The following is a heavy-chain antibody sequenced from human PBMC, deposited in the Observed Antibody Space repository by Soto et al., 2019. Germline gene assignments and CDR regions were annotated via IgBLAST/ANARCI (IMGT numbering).Heavy chain of an antibody. V-gene: IGHV3-23*01. J-gene: IGHJ4*02. Sequence: EVQLLESGGGLVQPGGSLRLSCAACGFTFNSYAMKWVRQAPGKGLEWVSVISGSGGSTYYADSVKGRFTITRDNSKNTLYLQMNSLRAEDTAVYYCARRSSGWYFDYWGQGTVVTVSS. CDR1: GFTFNSYA. D-gene: IGHD6-19*01. CDR2: ISGSGGST. CDR3: ARRSSGWYFDY.